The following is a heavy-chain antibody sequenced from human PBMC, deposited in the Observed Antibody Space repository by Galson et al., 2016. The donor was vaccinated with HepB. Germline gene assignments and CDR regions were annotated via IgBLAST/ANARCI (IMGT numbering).Heavy chain of an antibody. D-gene: IGHD3-3*01. V-gene: IGHV1-69*13. CDR3: ARDDDFWRFDP. J-gene: IGHJ5*02. CDR1: GGTFSSYG. CDR2: IIPIFGTA. Sequence: SVKVSCKASGGTFSSYGISWVRQAPGQGLEWMGGIIPIFGTANYAQKFQGRVTITADESTSTAYMELSSLGPEDPAVYYCARDDDFWRFDPWGQGTLVTVSS.